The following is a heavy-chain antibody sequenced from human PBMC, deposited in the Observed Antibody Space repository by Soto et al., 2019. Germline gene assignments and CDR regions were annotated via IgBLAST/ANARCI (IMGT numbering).Heavy chain of an antibody. CDR3: ARYPYNWNSRSGWFDP. D-gene: IGHD1-7*01. CDR2: IYYSGST. CDR1: GGSISSYY. V-gene: IGHV4-59*01. Sequence: SETLSLTCTVSGGSISSYYWSWIRQPPGKGLEWIGYIYYSGSTNYNPSLKSRVTISVDTSKNQFSLKLSSVTAADTAVYYCARYPYNWNSRSGWFDPWGQGTLVTVSS. J-gene: IGHJ5*02.